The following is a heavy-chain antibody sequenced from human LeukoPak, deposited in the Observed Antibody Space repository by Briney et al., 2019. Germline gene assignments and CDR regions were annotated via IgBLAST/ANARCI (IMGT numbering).Heavy chain of an antibody. CDR2: IYHSGST. V-gene: IGHV4-38-2*02. Sequence: PSKTLSLTCTVSGYSISSGYYWGWIRQPPGKGLEWIESIYHSGSTYYNPSLKSRVTISVDTSKNQFSLKLSSLTAADTAIYYCAREIYYDSSAYDYWGQGTLVTVSS. J-gene: IGHJ4*02. D-gene: IGHD3-22*01. CDR3: AREIYYDSSAYDY. CDR1: GYSISSGYY.